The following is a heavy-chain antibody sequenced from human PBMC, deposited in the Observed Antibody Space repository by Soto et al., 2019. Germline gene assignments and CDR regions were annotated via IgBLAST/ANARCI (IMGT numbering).Heavy chain of an antibody. CDR3: ARAFYGDYGYFDY. CDR2: INPSGGST. V-gene: IGHV1-46*03. D-gene: IGHD4-17*01. Sequence: QVQLVQSEAEVKKPGASVKVSCKASGYTFTSYYMHWVRQAPGQGLEWMGIINPSGGSTWSAQKFQGRVTMTWDTSTSTVYMELSSLRSEDTAVYYCARAFYGDYGYFDYWGQGTLVTVSS. CDR1: GYTFTSYY. J-gene: IGHJ4*02.